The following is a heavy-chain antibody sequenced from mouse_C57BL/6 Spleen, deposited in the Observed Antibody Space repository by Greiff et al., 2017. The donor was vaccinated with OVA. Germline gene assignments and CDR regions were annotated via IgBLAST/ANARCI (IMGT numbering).Heavy chain of an antibody. CDR2: IRNKANGYTT. J-gene: IGHJ4*01. V-gene: IGHV7-3*01. Sequence: VQLKESGGGLVQPGGSLSLSCAASGFTFTDYYMSWVRQPPGKALEWLGFIRNKANGYTTEYSASVKGRFTISRDNSQSILYLQMNALRAEDSATYYCARWEGYYAMDYWGQGTSVTVSS. CDR1: GFTFTDYY. CDR3: ARWEGYYAMDY.